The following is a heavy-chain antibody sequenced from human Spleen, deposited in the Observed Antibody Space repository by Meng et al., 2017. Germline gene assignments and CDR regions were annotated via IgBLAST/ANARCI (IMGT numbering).Heavy chain of an antibody. V-gene: IGHV4-39*07. J-gene: IGHJ3*02. CDR2: IYYSGST. CDR1: GGSISSSSYY. Sequence: SETLSLTCTVSGGSISSSSYYWGWIRQPPGKGLEWIGSIYYSGSTYYNPSLKSRVTISVDTSKNQFSLQLSSVTAADTAVYYCARAAIVGSTTDAFDIWGQGTMVTVSS. D-gene: IGHD1-26*01. CDR3: ARAAIVGSTTDAFDI.